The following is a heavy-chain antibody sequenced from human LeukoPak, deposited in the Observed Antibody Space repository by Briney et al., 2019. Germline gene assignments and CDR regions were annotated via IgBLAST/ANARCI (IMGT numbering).Heavy chain of an antibody. CDR1: GYSFTYYY. D-gene: IGHD2-21*01. CDR3: ARADRLHGGPYLIGP. V-gene: IGHV1-2*02. Sequence: ASVKVSCKTSGYSFTYYYMRWVRQAPGQGLERMGWINPNSGGTSSAQKFQGRVTMTRDTSITTVYMEVSWLTSDDTAIYYCARADRLHGGPYLIGPWGQGTLVTVSS. CDR2: INPNSGGT. J-gene: IGHJ5*02.